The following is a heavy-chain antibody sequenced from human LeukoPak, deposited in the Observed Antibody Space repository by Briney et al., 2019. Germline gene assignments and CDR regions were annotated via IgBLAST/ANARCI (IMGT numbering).Heavy chain of an antibody. CDR2: SHDSGST. D-gene: IGHD6-19*01. V-gene: IGHV4-59*01. CDR3: ARGGWYEDY. CDR1: GGSFSSYY. Sequence: SETLSLTCTVSGGSFSSYYWSWIRQPPGKGLEWIGCSHDSGSTNYNASLTSRVTLSVETSKNQFSLKLTSVTAADTAVYYCARGGWYEDYWGQGTLVTVSS. J-gene: IGHJ4*02.